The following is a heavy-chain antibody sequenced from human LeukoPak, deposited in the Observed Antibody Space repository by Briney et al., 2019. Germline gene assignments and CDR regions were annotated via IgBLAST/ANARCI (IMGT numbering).Heavy chain of an antibody. V-gene: IGHV3-73*01. CDR2: IRSKRNNYAT. Sequence: GGSLRFSCAVSGFTLSGSVIHWVRQAAGKGLEWVGRIRSKRNNYATAYAASVKGRFTISRDDSKNTVYLHMDSLKTEDTALYYCSRLEDTSPIEVALDIWGQGTVVTVSS. CDR1: GFTLSGSV. J-gene: IGHJ3*02. CDR3: SRLEDTSPIEVALDI. D-gene: IGHD2-2*01.